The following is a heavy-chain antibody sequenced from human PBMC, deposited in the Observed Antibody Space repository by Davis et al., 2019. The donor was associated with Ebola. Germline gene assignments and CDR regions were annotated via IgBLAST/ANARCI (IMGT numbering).Heavy chain of an antibody. D-gene: IGHD3-3*01. CDR3: ARGKEYDSLTYLFDF. Sequence: AASVKVSCKASGYTFSDHYMNWVRQAPGRGLEWMGMINPSGGRTTYAQKFQGRVTMTRDTSTGTVYLDLSGLRSEDTAVYYCARGKEYDSLTYLFDFWGQGSLVTVSS. J-gene: IGHJ4*02. CDR1: GYTFSDHY. V-gene: IGHV1-46*01. CDR2: INPSGGRT.